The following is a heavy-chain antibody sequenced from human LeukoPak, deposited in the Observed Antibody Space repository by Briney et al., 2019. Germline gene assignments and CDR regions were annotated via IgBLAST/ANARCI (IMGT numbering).Heavy chain of an antibody. D-gene: IGHD3-22*01. CDR1: GYTFTSYD. Sequence: ASVKVSCKASGYTFTSYDINWVRQATGQGLEWMGWMNPNSGNTGYAQRFQGRVTMTRNTSISTAYMELSSLRSEDTAVYYCARGFDVYNYALHDYRGQGTLVTVSS. CDR2: MNPNSGNT. CDR3: ARGFDVYNYALHDY. V-gene: IGHV1-8*01. J-gene: IGHJ4*02.